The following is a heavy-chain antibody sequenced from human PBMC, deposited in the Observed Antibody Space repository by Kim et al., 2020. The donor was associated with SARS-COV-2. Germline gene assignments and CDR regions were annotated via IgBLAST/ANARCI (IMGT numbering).Heavy chain of an antibody. V-gene: IGHV3-7*01. D-gene: IGHD3-16*02. J-gene: IGHJ4*02. Sequence: GGSLRLSCAASGFTFSSYWMSWVRQAPGKGLEWVANIKQDGSEKYYVDAVKGRFTISRDNAKNSLYLQMNSLRAEDTAVYYCARDYAFNYDYVWGSYRPLDYWGQGTLGTVSS. CDR2: IKQDGSEK. CDR1: GFTFSSYW. CDR3: ARDYAFNYDYVWGSYRPLDY.